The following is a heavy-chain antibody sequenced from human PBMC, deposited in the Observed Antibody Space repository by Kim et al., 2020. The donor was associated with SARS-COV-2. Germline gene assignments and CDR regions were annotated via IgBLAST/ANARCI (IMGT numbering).Heavy chain of an antibody. Sequence: RVTISVDTSKNQFSLKLSSVTAADTAVYYCARGGDKPSILRSYYYYGMDVWGQGTTVTVSS. D-gene: IGHD3-9*01. V-gene: IGHV4-31*02. CDR3: ARGGDKPSILRSYYYYGMDV. J-gene: IGHJ6*02.